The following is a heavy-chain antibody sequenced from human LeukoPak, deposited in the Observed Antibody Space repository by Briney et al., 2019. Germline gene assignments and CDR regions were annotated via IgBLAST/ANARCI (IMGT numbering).Heavy chain of an antibody. J-gene: IGHJ4*02. CDR1: GYTFTSYD. CDR2: INPNSGGT. Sequence: GASVKVSCKASGYTFTSYDINWVRQATGQGLEWMGRINPNSGGTNYAQKFQGRVTMTRDTSISTAYMELSRLRSDDTAVYYCARVQSRYSSSWYVYWGQGTLVTVSS. V-gene: IGHV1-2*06. D-gene: IGHD6-13*01. CDR3: ARVQSRYSSSWYVY.